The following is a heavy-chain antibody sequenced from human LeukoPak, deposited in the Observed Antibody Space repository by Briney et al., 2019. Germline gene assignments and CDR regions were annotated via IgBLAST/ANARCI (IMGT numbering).Heavy chain of an antibody. V-gene: IGHV4-34*01. CDR2: INHSGST. Sequence: PSETLSLTCAVYGGSFSGYYWSWIRQPPGKGLEWIGEINHSGSTNYNPSLKSRVTISVDTSKNQFSLKLSSVTAADTAVYYCARGVNTIFGVETNWFDPWGQGTLVTVSS. CDR3: ARGVNTIFGVETNWFDP. CDR1: GGSFSGYY. D-gene: IGHD3-3*01. J-gene: IGHJ5*02.